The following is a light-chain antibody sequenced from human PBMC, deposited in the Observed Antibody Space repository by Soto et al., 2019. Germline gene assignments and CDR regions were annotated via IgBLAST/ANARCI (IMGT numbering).Light chain of an antibody. V-gene: IGLV2-8*01. Sequence: QSVLTQPPSASGSPGQSVTISCTGTSSDVGGYNYVSWYQQHPGKAPKLMIYEVSKRPSGVPDRFSGSKSGNTASLTVSGLQAEDEADYYCVAWDDSLNGHVFGTGTKLTVL. CDR1: SSDVGGYNY. CDR2: EVS. CDR3: VAWDDSLNGHV. J-gene: IGLJ1*01.